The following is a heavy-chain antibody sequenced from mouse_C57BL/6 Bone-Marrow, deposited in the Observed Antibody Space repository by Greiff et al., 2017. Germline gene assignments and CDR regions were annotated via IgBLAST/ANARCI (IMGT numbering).Heavy chain of an antibody. J-gene: IGHJ4*01. V-gene: IGHV1-9*01. D-gene: IGHD2-4*01. CDR2: ILPGSGST. Sequence: VQLQQSGAELMKPGASVKLSCKATGYTFTGYWIEWVKQRPGHGLEWIGEILPGSGSTNYNEKFKGKATFTADTSSNTAYMQLSSLTTEDSAIYYCAREGGITTRVYYAMDYWGQGTSVTVSS. CDR3: AREGGITTRVYYAMDY. CDR1: GYTFTGYW.